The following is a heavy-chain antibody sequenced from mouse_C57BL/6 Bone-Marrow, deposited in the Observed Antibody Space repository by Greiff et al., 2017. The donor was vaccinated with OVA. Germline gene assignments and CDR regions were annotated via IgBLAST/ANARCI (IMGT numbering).Heavy chain of an antibody. CDR1: GYTFTDHT. V-gene: IGHV1-78*01. CDR3: ASPEGIYDGYYDAMDY. Sequence: VKLVESDAELVKPGASVKISCKVSGYTFTDHTIHWMKQRPEQGLEWIGYIYPRDGSTKYNEKFKGKATLTADKSSSTAYMQLNSLTSEDSAVYFCASPEGIYDGYYDAMDYWGQGTSVTVSS. J-gene: IGHJ4*01. CDR2: IYPRDGST. D-gene: IGHD2-3*01.